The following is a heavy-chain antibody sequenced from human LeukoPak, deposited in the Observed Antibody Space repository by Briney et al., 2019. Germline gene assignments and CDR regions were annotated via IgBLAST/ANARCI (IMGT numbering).Heavy chain of an antibody. CDR3: ATERYDFWSGYYLQ. D-gene: IGHD3-3*01. Sequence: GASVKVSCKASGGTFSSYAISWVRQAPGQGLEWVGRIIPIFGTANYAQKFQGRVTITTDESTSTAYMELSSLRSEDTAVYYRATERYDFWSGYYLQWGQGTLVTVSS. J-gene: IGHJ4*02. CDR1: GGTFSSYA. CDR2: IIPIFGTA. V-gene: IGHV1-69*05.